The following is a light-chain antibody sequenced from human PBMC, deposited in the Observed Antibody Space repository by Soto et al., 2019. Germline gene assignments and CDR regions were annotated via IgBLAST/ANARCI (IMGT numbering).Light chain of an antibody. V-gene: IGLV2-14*01. J-gene: IGLJ2*01. CDR3: SSYTSSSTLVV. CDR1: SSDVCGYNY. Sequence: QSALTQPASVSGSPGQSITISCTGTSSDVCGYNYVSWYQQHPGKAPQLLIYDVSNRPAGASNRFSGSKSGNTASLTISGLQAEDDADYYCSSYTSSSTLVVFGGGTQLNVL. CDR2: DVS.